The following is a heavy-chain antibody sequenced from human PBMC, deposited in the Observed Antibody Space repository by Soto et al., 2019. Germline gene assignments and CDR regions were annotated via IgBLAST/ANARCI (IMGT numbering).Heavy chain of an antibody. J-gene: IGHJ3*02. V-gene: IGHV1-69*06. CDR2: TIPVFNTA. D-gene: IGHD3-10*01. CDR1: GGTLRDHG. Sequence: QVQLEQSGAEVKKPGPSVKVSCKASGGTLRDHGVAWLRQAPGPGLEWMGGTIPVFNTAKYAQKFQGRVTVTADKFTNIAYMELSSLRSEDTAFYFCARGVYGSGNYYTGPSAFDIWGQGTMVIVSS. CDR3: ARGVYGSGNYYTGPSAFDI.